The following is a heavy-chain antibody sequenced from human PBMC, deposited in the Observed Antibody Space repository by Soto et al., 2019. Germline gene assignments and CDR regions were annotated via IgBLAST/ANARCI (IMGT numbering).Heavy chain of an antibody. J-gene: IGHJ3*02. CDR3: ARDRPAGARRAFDI. CDR1: RYTFTSYG. Sequence: SVKVCSKAPRYTFTSYGINWVRQAPGQGLEWMGWISAYNGNTNYAQKLQGRVSMTTDTSTSRAYMELRSLRSDDTAVYYCARDRPAGARRAFDIWGQGTMVTVSS. CDR2: ISAYNGNT. V-gene: IGHV1-18*01.